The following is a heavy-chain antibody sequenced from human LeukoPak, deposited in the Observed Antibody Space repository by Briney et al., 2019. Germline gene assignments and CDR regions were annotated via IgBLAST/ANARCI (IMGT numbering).Heavy chain of an antibody. V-gene: IGHV1-46*01. D-gene: IGHD6-19*01. J-gene: IGHJ6*03. CDR3: ARDGGAVAGTYYYYYMDV. CDR2: INPSGGST. Sequence: ASVKVSCKASGYTFTSYYMHWVRQAPGQGLEWMGIINPSGGSTSYAQKFQGRVTMTRDTSTSTVYMELSSLRSEDTAVYYCARDGGAVAGTYYYYYMDVWGKGTTVIISS. CDR1: GYTFTSYY.